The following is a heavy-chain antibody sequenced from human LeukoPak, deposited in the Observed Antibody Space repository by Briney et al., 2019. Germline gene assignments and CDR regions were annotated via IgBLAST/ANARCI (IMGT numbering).Heavy chain of an antibody. V-gene: IGHV3-74*01. CDR1: GFTFSNAW. D-gene: IGHD2-8*01. J-gene: IGHJ6*02. CDR2: INSDGGAT. CDR3: ARANAYGMDV. Sequence: QTGGSLRLSCAASGFTFSNAWMSWVRQAPGKGLEWVGRINSDGGATNYADSVKGRFTISRDNAKNTLSLQMNSLRAEDTALYYCARANAYGMDVWGQGTTVTVSS.